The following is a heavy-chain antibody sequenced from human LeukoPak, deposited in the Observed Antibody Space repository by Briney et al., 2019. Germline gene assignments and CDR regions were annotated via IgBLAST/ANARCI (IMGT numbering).Heavy chain of an antibody. CDR1: GFTFSSYG. CDR2: ISGSGGST. CDR3: AKDPLAEADPNWFDP. Sequence: GGSLRLSCAASGFTFSSYGMSWVRQAPGKGLEWVSAISGSGGSTYYADSVKGRFTISRDNSKNTLYLQMNSLRAEDTAVYYCAKDPLAEADPNWFDPWGQGTLVTVSS. V-gene: IGHV3-23*01. D-gene: IGHD6-13*01. J-gene: IGHJ5*02.